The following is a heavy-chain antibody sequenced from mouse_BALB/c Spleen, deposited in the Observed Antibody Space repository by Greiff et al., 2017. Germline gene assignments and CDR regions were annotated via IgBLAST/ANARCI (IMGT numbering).Heavy chain of an antibody. D-gene: IGHD2-1*01. CDR3: ARGGGNYYCAMDY. V-gene: IGHV1S137*01. CDR2: ISTYYGNT. CDR1: SYTFTDYA. J-gene: IGHJ4*01. Sequence: QVQLQQSGPELVRPGVSVKISCKGSSYTFTDYAMHWVKQSHAKSLEWIGVISTYYGNTNYNQKFKGKATMTVDKSSSTAYMELARLTSEDSAVYYCARGGGNYYCAMDYWGQGTSVTVSS.